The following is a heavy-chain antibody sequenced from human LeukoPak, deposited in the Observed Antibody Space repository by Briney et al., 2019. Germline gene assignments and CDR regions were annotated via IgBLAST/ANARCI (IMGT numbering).Heavy chain of an antibody. CDR2: IWYDGSNK. CDR3: AKEMSIAXAGIDX. Sequence: PGGSLRLSCAAFGFTFSSYGMHWVRQAPGKGLEWVAVIWYDGSNKYYADSVKGRFTISRDNSKNTLYLQMNSLRAEDTAVYYCAKEMSIAXAGIDXWGQGTLVTVX. D-gene: IGHD6-13*01. CDR1: GFTFSSYG. V-gene: IGHV3-33*06. J-gene: IGHJ4*02.